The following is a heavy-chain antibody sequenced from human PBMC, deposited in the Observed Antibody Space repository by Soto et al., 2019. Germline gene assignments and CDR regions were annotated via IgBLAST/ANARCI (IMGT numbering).Heavy chain of an antibody. D-gene: IGHD6-19*01. Sequence: QVQLVQSGAEVKKPGASVKVSCKASGYTFTSYYMHWVRQAPGQGLEWMGIINPSGGSTSYAQKFQGRVTMTRDTSTSTVYMELSSLRSEDTAVYYCARGGSSGWGKGRANFDYWGQGTLVTVSS. CDR3: ARGGSSGWGKGRANFDY. CDR2: INPSGGST. V-gene: IGHV1-46*01. CDR1: GYTFTSYY. J-gene: IGHJ4*02.